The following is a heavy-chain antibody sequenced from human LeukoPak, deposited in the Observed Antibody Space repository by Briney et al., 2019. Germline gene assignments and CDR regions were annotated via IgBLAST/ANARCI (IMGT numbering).Heavy chain of an antibody. CDR1: GFTFSNYA. CDR3: AKGFLTVTAGWDH. Sequence: GGSLRLSCAATGFTFSNYAIHWGRQAPGKGLEWVAFISDDGSRQHYADSVKGRFTISRDNSKNTLFLQMNSLRAEDTAVYYCAKGFLTVTAGWDHWGQGTLVTVSS. D-gene: IGHD6-25*01. V-gene: IGHV3-30-3*01. CDR2: ISDDGSRQ. J-gene: IGHJ4*02.